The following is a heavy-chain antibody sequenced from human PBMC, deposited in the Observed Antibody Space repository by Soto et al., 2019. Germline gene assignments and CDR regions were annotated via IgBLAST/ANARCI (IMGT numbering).Heavy chain of an antibody. CDR1: GFTFSSYA. CDR2: ISYDGSNK. J-gene: IGHJ6*02. CDR3: ARRFELPSKDYYYYGMDV. D-gene: IGHD1-26*01. V-gene: IGHV3-30-3*01. Sequence: GGSLRLSCAASGFTFSSYAMHWVRQAPGKGLEWVAVISYDGSNKYYADSVKGRFTISRDNSKNTLYLQMNSLRAEDTAVYYCARRFELPSKDYYYYGMDVWGQGTTVTVSS.